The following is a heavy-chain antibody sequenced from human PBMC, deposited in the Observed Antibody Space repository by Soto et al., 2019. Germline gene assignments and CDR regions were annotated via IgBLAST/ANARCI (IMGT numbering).Heavy chain of an antibody. CDR2: ISGGGGST. Sequence: GGSLRLSWAASGVTFSSYAMSWVRQAPGKGLEWVSAISGGGGSTYYADSVKGRFTISRDNSKNTLYLQMNSLRAEDTAVYYCAKDLDSSSWTNYYYYYMDVWGKGTTVTVSS. CDR3: AKDLDSSSWTNYYYYYMDV. V-gene: IGHV3-23*01. J-gene: IGHJ6*03. CDR1: GVTFSSYA. D-gene: IGHD6-13*01.